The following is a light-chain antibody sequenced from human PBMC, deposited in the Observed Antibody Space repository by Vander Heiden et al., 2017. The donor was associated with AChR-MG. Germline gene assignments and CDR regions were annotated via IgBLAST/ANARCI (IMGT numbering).Light chain of an antibody. Sequence: DLQMTQSPSTLSASVGDRVTITCRASQVLSTWLAWYQQKPGRAPNLLIYQTSYLETGVPSRFSGSGSGTEFTLTITSLQPDDFGVYYCQHQGTFGPGTKVDVK. CDR3: QHQGT. CDR1: QVLSTW. J-gene: IGKJ3*01. V-gene: IGKV1-5*03. CDR2: QTS.